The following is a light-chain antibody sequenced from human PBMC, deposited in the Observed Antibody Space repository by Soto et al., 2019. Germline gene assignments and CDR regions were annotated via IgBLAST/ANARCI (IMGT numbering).Light chain of an antibody. Sequence: EIVLTQSPATLSLSPGERATLSCRASQSVSRYLAWYQHKPGQAPRLLIYDTSNRATGIPARFSGSGSGTDFTLTISSLEPEDFAVYYCQQRSNWPSTFGQGTKVEIK. J-gene: IGKJ1*01. V-gene: IGKV3-11*01. CDR3: QQRSNWPST. CDR2: DTS. CDR1: QSVSRY.